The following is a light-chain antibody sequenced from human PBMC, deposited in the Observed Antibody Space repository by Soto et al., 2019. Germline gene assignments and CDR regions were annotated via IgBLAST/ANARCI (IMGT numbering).Light chain of an antibody. J-gene: IGLJ3*02. CDR1: SSDVGGYDY. V-gene: IGLV2-14*01. CDR3: TSFTTISTWV. CDR2: EVN. Sequence: QSVLTQPASVSGSPGQSITISCTGSSSDVGGYDYVSWYQQHPGKAPKLMIYEVNYRPSGVSNRFSGSKSGNTASLTISELQAEDEADYYCTSFTTISTWVFGGGTKLTVL.